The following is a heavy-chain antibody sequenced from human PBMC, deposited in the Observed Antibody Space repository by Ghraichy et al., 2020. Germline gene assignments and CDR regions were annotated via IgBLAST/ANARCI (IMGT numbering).Heavy chain of an antibody. V-gene: IGHV5-51*01. CDR3: ARQKPDYDFWSGYDY. D-gene: IGHD3-3*01. CDR2: IYPGDSDT. CDR1: GYSFTSYW. J-gene: IGHJ4*02. Sequence: GGSLRLSCKGSGYSFTSYWIGWVRQMPGKGLEWMGIIYPGDSDTRYSPSFQGQVTISADKSISTAYLQWSSLKASDTAMYYCARQKPDYDFWSGYDYWGQGTLVTVSS.